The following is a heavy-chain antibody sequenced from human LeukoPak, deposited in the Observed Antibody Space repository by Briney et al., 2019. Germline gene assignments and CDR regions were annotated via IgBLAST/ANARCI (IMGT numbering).Heavy chain of an antibody. D-gene: IGHD1-26*01. Sequence: GGSLRLSCAASGFTFSSYAMSWVRQAPGKGLEWVSVIYSGGSTYYADSVKGRFTISRDNSKNTLYLQMNSLRAEDTAVYYCARVKRWELRYFDYWGQGTLVTVSS. J-gene: IGHJ4*02. V-gene: IGHV3-66*01. CDR3: ARVKRWELRYFDY. CDR1: GFTFSSYA. CDR2: IYSGGST.